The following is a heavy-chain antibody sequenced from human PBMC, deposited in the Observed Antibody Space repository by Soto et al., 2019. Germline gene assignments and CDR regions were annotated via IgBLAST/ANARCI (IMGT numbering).Heavy chain of an antibody. CDR3: ARAGVRNTSGVCYDP. Sequence: TLSLTCTVSGGSISSYYWSWIRQPPGKGLEWIGYIYYSGSTNYNPSLKSRVTISVDTSKNQFSLKLSSVTAADTAVYYCARAGVRNTSGVCYDPWGQGTLVTVSS. CDR1: GGSISSYY. D-gene: IGHD2-8*01. J-gene: IGHJ5*02. V-gene: IGHV4-59*01. CDR2: IYYSGST.